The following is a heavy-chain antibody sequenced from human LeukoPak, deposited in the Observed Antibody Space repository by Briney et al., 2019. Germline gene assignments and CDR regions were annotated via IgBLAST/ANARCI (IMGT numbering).Heavy chain of an antibody. J-gene: IGHJ6*02. D-gene: IGHD1-26*01. V-gene: IGHV3-30*18. CDR2: ISYYGRNK. Sequence: GRSLRLSCAASGFTFSSYGMHWVRQAPGKGLEWVAFISYYGRNKYYADSVKGRFTISRDNSKNTLYLQMNSLRADDSALYYCGKDLGWELPYGMDAWGQGTTVTVSS. CDR1: GFTFSSYG. CDR3: GKDLGWELPYGMDA.